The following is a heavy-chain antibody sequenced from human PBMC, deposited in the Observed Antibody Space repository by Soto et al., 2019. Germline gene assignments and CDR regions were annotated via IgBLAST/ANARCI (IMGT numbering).Heavy chain of an antibody. Sequence: QVQLVQSGPEVKKPGSSLKVSCKSYGDSFSRFAVSWVRRAPGEGLAWMGGIIPVTGTANYIDKFRGRLTITADESSSTVYMELSSLRSEDTAVYYCARLGLDVDFDHWCQGALVTVSS. CDR2: IIPVTGTA. CDR1: GDSFSRFA. J-gene: IGHJ4*02. CDR3: ARLGLDVDFDH. V-gene: IGHV1-69*01.